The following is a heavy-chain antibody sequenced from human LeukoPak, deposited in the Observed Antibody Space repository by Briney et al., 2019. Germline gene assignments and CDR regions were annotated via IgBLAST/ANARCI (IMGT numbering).Heavy chain of an antibody. CDR1: GFTFSSYG. Sequence: PGGSLRLSCAASGFTFSSYGMHWVRQAPGKGLEWVAFIRCDGSNKYYADSVKGRFTISRDNSKNTLYLQMNSLRAEDTAVYYCAKDTGYCSGGSCYVFCLLDYWGQGTLVTVSS. CDR3: AKDTGYCSGGSCYVFCLLDY. D-gene: IGHD2-15*01. CDR2: IRCDGSNK. J-gene: IGHJ4*02. V-gene: IGHV3-30*02.